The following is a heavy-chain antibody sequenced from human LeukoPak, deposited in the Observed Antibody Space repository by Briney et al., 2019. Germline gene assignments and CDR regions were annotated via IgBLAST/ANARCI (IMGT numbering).Heavy chain of an antibody. V-gene: IGHV4-59*01. CDR2: IYYSGSS. CDR1: GGSISGYH. D-gene: IGHD2-15*01. CDR3: ARDAHCTGVSCYSPYNWFDP. Sequence: SETLSLTCNVSGGSISGYHWSWIRQPPGKGLEWLGYIYYSGSSNYNPSLKSRVTISADTSKNQFSLKLSSVTAADTAAYYCARDAHCTGVSCYSPYNWFDPWGQGTLVTVSS. J-gene: IGHJ5*02.